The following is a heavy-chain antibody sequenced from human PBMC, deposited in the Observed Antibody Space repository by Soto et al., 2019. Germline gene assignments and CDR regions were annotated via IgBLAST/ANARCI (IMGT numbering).Heavy chain of an antibody. Sequence: PGESLKISCKGSGYSFTTYWIAWVRQMPGKGLECMGIIYPGDSDTRYSPSFQGQVTISADKSINTAYLQWSSLKASDSAIYYCARPFDTSGWYDHWGQGTLVTVPQ. V-gene: IGHV5-51*01. CDR1: GYSFTTYW. D-gene: IGHD6-19*01. CDR3: ARPFDTSGWYDH. J-gene: IGHJ5*02. CDR2: IYPGDSDT.